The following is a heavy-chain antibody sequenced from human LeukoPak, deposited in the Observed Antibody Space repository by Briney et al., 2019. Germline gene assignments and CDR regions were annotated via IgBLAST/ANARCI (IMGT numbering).Heavy chain of an antibody. J-gene: IGHJ5*02. Sequence: PGGSLRLSCAASGFTFSSYAMSWVRQAPVKGLEWVSAISGSGGSTYYADSVKGRFTISRDNSKNTLYLQMNSLRAEDTAVYYCAKVSRQGYCSSTSCYNWFDPWGQGTLVTVSS. V-gene: IGHV3-23*01. CDR3: AKVSRQGYCSSTSCYNWFDP. CDR2: ISGSGGST. CDR1: GFTFSSYA. D-gene: IGHD2-2*01.